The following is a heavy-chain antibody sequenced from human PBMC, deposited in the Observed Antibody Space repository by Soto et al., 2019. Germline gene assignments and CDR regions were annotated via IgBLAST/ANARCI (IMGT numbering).Heavy chain of an antibody. CDR2: IYYTGHT. V-gene: IGHV4-39*01. D-gene: IGHD3-3*01. CDR1: GDAVSSVSYY. J-gene: IGHJ6*01. CDR3: GPQYDFWSPYYHSIDV. Sequence: PSETLSLTCSVSGDAVSSVSYYWGWVRQTPGKGLEWIGNIYYTGHTFYNPSLKSRVIISLDTSKNQFSLNLTSVTAADTAVYFCGPQYDFWSPYYHSIDVWGQGTTVPVS.